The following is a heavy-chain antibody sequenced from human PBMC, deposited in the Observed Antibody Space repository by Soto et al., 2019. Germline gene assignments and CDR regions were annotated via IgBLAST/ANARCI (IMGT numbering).Heavy chain of an antibody. CDR3: AREVVRSTAGDS. J-gene: IGHJ4*02. CDR1: GGTFSTSS. D-gene: IGHD2-15*01. V-gene: IGHV1-69*01. Sequence: QLQLVQSGTEVKEPGSSVKVSCKASGGTFSTSSFVWVRQGPGQGLEWMGGIIPIFTRTNFAQKFQGRVTFSADESTRTTYKELRSLTSEDTAIYYCAREVVRSTAGDSWGQGTLVTVSS. CDR2: IIPIFTRT.